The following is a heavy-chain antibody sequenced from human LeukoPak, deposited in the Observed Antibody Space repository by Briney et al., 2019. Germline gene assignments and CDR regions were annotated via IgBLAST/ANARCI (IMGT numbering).Heavy chain of an antibody. J-gene: IGHJ4*02. D-gene: IGHD2-2*01. Sequence: GGSLRLSRAASGFTFSDYYMTWIRQAPGKGLESVSYISQTGDTIYYADSVKGRFTISRDNAKNSLYLQMNSLRAEDTALYFCARTYCSSPSCHLLAVGYYFDPWGQGTLVTVSS. V-gene: IGHV3-11*01. CDR3: ARTYCSSPSCHLLAVGYYFDP. CDR1: GFTFSDYY. CDR2: ISQTGDTI.